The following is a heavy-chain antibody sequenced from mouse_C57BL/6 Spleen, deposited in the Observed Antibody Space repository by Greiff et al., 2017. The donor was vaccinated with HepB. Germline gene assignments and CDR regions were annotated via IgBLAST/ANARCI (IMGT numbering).Heavy chain of an antibody. J-gene: IGHJ3*01. V-gene: IGHV1-82*01. Sequence: VQLQQSGPELVKPGASVKISCKASGYTFTSSWMNWVKQRPGQGLEWIGRIYPGDGDTNYNGKFKGKATLTADKSSSTAYMQLSSLTSEDSAVYCCASGEIGDGYFCFGYWGQGTLVTVAA. CDR2: IYPGDGDT. CDR3: ASGEIGDGYFCFGY. D-gene: IGHD2-3*01. CDR1: GYTFTSSW.